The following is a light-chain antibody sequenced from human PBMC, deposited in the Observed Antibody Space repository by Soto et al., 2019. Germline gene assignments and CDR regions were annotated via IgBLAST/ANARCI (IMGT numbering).Light chain of an antibody. CDR3: QVWDSSSDHVI. V-gene: IGLV3-21*04. CDR1: NIGHKS. Sequence: SYELTQPPSVSVAPGETARITCEGNNIGHKSGHWYQRKPGQAPVVVIYYDSDRPSGIPERFSGSNSGNTATLTISRVEAGDEADYYCQVWDSSSDHVIFGGGTQLTVL. J-gene: IGLJ2*01. CDR2: YDS.